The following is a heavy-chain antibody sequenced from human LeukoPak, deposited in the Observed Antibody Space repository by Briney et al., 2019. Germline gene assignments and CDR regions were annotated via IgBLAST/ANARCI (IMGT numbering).Heavy chain of an antibody. J-gene: IGHJ4*02. Sequence: GGSQRLSCAASGFTFSSYAMSWVRQAPGKGLEWVSAISGSGGSTYYADSVKGGFTISRDNSKNTLYLQMNSLRAEDTAVYYCATPTKYYYDSSGYYPLGYWGQGTLVTVSS. CDR3: ATPTKYYYDSSGYYPLGY. CDR1: GFTFSSYA. CDR2: ISGSGGST. D-gene: IGHD3-22*01. V-gene: IGHV3-23*01.